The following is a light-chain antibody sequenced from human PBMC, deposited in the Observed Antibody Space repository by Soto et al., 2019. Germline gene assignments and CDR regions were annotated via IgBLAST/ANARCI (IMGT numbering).Light chain of an antibody. J-gene: IGKJ4*01. CDR2: DAS. Sequence: EIVMTQSPATLSVSPGERVTLSCRASRSVSSHLAWYQQKPGQAPRLLIYDASNRAMDTPARFSGSGSGTEFTLTISSLEPEDFAVYYCQQRNSWPRTFGGGTRVELK. CDR3: QQRNSWPRT. CDR1: RSVSSH. V-gene: IGKV3-11*01.